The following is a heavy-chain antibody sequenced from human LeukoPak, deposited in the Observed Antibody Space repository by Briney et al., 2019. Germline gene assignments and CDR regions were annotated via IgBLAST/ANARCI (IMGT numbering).Heavy chain of an antibody. J-gene: IGHJ4*02. CDR2: IYSGGST. CDR1: GFTVSSNY. Sequence: GGSLRLSCAASGFTVSSNYMSWVRQAPGKGLEWVSVIYSGGSTYYADSVKGRFTISRDNSKNTLYLQMNSLRAEDTAVYYCARANVLWFGELTEWGQGTLVTASS. V-gene: IGHV3-53*01. D-gene: IGHD3-10*01. CDR3: ARANVLWFGELTE.